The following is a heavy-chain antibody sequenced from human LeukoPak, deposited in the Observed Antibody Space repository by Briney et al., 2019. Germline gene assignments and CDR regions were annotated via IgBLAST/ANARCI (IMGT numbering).Heavy chain of an antibody. D-gene: IGHD3-10*01. CDR3: GRLMVGGNYGMDV. CDR2: IYPGDSDT. CDR1: GYSFTSYW. Sequence: GQSLKISCKVSGYSFTSYWIGWVRQMPGKGLEWMGIIYPGDSDTRYSLSFQGQVTISADKSISTAYLKWRSLKDSDTDMYYCGRLMVGGNYGMDVWGQGTTVTVSS. V-gene: IGHV5-51*01. J-gene: IGHJ6*02.